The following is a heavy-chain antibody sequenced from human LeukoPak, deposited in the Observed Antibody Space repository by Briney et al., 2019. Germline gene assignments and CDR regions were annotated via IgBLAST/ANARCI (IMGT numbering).Heavy chain of an antibody. CDR3: ARGWGYYGSGSYYSPLDAFDI. J-gene: IGHJ3*02. V-gene: IGHV4-59*10. Sequence: SETLSLTCAVYGGSFSGYYWSWIRQPAGKGLEWFGRIYTSGSTNYNPSLKSRVTISVDTSKNQFSLKLSSVTAADTAVYYCARGWGYYGSGSYYSPLDAFDIWGQGTMVTVSS. CDR1: GGSFSGYY. CDR2: IYTSGST. D-gene: IGHD3-10*01.